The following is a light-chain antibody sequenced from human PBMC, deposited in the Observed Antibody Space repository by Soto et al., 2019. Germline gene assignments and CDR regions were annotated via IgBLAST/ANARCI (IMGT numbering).Light chain of an antibody. CDR3: QKYNSAPRT. J-gene: IGKJ1*01. CDR2: VAS. V-gene: IGKV1-27*01. Sequence: DIPMTQYPSSLYASVGDRVTITCRASQGISNYLAWYQQQPGKVHKLLIYVASTLQSGVPSRFSGSGSGTDFTLTISSLQPEDVATSYCQKYNSAPRTFGQGTNVEIK. CDR1: QGISNY.